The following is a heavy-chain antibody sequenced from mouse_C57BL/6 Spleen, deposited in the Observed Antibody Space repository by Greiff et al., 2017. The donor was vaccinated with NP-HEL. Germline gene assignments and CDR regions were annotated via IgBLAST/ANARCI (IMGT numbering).Heavy chain of an antibody. V-gene: IGHV1-19*01. J-gene: IGHJ4*01. CDR2: INPYNGGT. CDR1: GYTFTDYY. D-gene: IGHD1-1*01. CDR3: ALYGSSYGYYAMDY. Sequence: VQLQQSGPVLVKPGASVKMSCKASGYTFTDYYMNWVKQSHGKSLEWIGVINPYNGGTSYNQKFKGKATLTVDKSSSTAYMELNSLTSEDSAVYYCALYGSSYGYYAMDYWGQGTSVTVSS.